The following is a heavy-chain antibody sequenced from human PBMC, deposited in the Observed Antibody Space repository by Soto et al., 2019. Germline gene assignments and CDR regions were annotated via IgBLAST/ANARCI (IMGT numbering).Heavy chain of an antibody. J-gene: IGHJ4*02. CDR3: AHRLAVSAIDF. Sequence: QITLKESGPTLLKPTQTLTLTCTFSGFSLRTAGVGVAWFRQPSGKPLEWLALIYGYDYKRYSPALKSRLTIPKATSQNQVLLTITHMDPVETATYSCAHRLAVSAIDFWGQGALVTVSS. D-gene: IGHD2-21*02. V-gene: IGHV2-5*01. CDR2: IYGYDYK. CDR1: GFSLRTAGVG.